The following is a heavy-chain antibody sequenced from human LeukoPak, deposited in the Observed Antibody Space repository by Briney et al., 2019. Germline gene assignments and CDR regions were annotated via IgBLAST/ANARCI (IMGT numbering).Heavy chain of an antibody. V-gene: IGHV4-59*01. J-gene: IGHJ3*02. CDR2: IYYSGST. D-gene: IGHD2-2*01. CDR3: AREHQALNAFDI. CDR1: GGSISSYY. Sequence: PSETLSLTCTVSGGSISSYYWSWIRQPPGKGLEWIGYIYYSGSTNCNPSLKSRVTISVDTSKNRFSLKLSSVTAADTAVYYCAREHQALNAFDIWGQGTMVTVSS.